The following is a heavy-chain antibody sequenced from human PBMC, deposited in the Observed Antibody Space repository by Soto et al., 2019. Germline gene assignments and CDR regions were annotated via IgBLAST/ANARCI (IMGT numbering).Heavy chain of an antibody. D-gene: IGHD5-12*01. CDR3: ARGAGRDGYNFDY. J-gene: IGHJ4*02. CDR2: ISAYNGNT. Sequence: ASVKVSCKASGYTFTSYGISWVRQAPGQGLEWMGWISAYNGNTNYAQKFQGWVTMTRDTSISTAYMELSRLTSDDTAVYYCARGAGRDGYNFDYGGQGTLVTFS. V-gene: IGHV1-18*01. CDR1: GYTFTSYG.